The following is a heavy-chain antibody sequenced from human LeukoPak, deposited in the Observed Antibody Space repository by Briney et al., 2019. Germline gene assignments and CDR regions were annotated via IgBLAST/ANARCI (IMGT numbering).Heavy chain of an antibody. CDR1: GFTFSNAW. V-gene: IGHV3-15*01. CDR3: ARDSELRVVVAATPHGYDY. CDR2: IKSKTDGGTT. J-gene: IGHJ4*02. Sequence: PGGSLRLSCAASGFTFSNAWMSWVRQAPGKGLEWVGRIKSKTDGGTTDYAAPVKGRFTISRDDSKNTLYLQMNSLRAEDTAVYYCARDSELRVVVAATPHGYDYWGQGTLVTVSS. D-gene: IGHD2-15*01.